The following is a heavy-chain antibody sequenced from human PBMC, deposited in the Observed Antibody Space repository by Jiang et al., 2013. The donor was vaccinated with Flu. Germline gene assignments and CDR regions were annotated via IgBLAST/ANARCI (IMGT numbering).Heavy chain of an antibody. D-gene: IGHD1-26*01. J-gene: IGHJ4*02. V-gene: IGHV3-23*01. CDR2: ISGSGGST. CDR3: AKDLVVGGRSRIVGAPPDY. Sequence: VQLLESGGGLVQPGGSLRLSCAASGFTFSSYAMSWVRQAPGKGLEWVSAISGSGGSTYYADSVKGRFTISRDNSKNTLYLQMNSLRAEDTAVYYCAKDLVVGGRSRIVGAPPDYWGQGTLVTVSS. CDR1: GFTFSSYA.